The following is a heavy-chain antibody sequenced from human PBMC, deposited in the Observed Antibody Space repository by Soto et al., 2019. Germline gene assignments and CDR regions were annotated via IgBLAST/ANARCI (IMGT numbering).Heavy chain of an antibody. CDR2: ISGSGDNT. J-gene: IGHJ4*02. Sequence: GGSLRLSCAASGFTFSRYAMSWVRQAPGKGLEWVSGISGSGDNTYYADSVKGRFTIARDNSKKSLYLQMNSLSAADTAIYYCAKMDKYWDIGFGVFDYWGQGTLVTVSS. CDR1: GFTFSRYA. D-gene: IGHD3-10*01. V-gene: IGHV3-23*01. CDR3: AKMDKYWDIGFGVFDY.